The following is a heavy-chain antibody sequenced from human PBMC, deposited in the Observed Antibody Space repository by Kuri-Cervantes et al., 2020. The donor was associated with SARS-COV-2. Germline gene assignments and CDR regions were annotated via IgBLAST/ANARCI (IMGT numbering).Heavy chain of an antibody. V-gene: IGHV5-10-1*01. J-gene: IGHJ6*01. CDR3: ARLLVAGMIYYYYGMDV. D-gene: IGHD6-19*01. CDR1: GYSFTSYG. Sequence: GGSLRLSCKASGYSFTSYGISWVRQTPGKGLEWMGRIDPSDSYNNYSPSFQGHVTISADKSISTAYLQWSSLKASDTAMYYWARLLVAGMIYYYYGMDVWGQGTTVTVDS. CDR2: IDPSDSYN.